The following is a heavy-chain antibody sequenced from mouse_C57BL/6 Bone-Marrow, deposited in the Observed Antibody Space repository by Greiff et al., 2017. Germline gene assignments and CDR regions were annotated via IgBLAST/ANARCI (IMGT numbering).Heavy chain of an antibody. D-gene: IGHD1-1*01. CDR1: GYTFTSYW. J-gene: IGHJ3*01. Sequence: QVQLQQPGAELVKPGASVKLSCKASGYTFTSYWMPWVQQRPGQGLEWIGEIDPSHSYTNYHQQFKGQATLTVDTSSSTAYMQLSSLTAEDSAVYYCARSAYGTPVAYWGQGTLGTVSA. V-gene: IGHV1-50*01. CDR2: IDPSHSYT. CDR3: ARSAYGTPVAY.